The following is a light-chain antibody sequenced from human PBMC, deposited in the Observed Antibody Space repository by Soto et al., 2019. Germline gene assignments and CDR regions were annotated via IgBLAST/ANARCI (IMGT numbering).Light chain of an antibody. CDR3: QQYDSSPRT. Sequence: EIVLTQSPGTLSLSPGERATLXXRASQSVSSNYLAWDQQKAGQAPRVXIYGASTRTTGIPERFSGSGSGTDFTLTISRLEPEDFAVYYCQQYDSSPRTFGQGTKVDIK. J-gene: IGKJ1*01. CDR1: QSVSSNY. CDR2: GAS. V-gene: IGKV3-20*01.